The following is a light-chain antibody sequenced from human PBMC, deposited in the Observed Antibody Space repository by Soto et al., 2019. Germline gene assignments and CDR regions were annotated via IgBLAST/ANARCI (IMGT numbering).Light chain of an antibody. J-gene: IGKJ1*01. CDR1: RSISSW. Sequence: DIQMTQSPSTLSASVGDRVTITCRASRSISSWLAWYQQKPGKAPKLLIYDASSLESGVPSGFSGSGSGTEFTLTISSLQPDDFATYYCQQYNSYAWTFGQGTKVDIK. CDR3: QQYNSYAWT. V-gene: IGKV1-5*01. CDR2: DAS.